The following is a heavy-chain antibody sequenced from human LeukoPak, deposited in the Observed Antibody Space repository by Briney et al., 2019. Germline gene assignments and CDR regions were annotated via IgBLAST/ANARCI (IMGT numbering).Heavy chain of an antibody. CDR3: ARDFDSGSYYPSFDY. CDR2: ISSSGNTI. V-gene: IGHV3-11*01. D-gene: IGHD1-26*01. Sequence: GGSLRLSCAASGFTFSDYYMSWIRQAPGKGVEGVSYISSSGNTIYYADSVKGRFTISRDNAKNSLYLQMNSLRAEDTAVYYCARDFDSGSYYPSFDYWGQGTLVTVSS. CDR1: GFTFSDYY. J-gene: IGHJ4*02.